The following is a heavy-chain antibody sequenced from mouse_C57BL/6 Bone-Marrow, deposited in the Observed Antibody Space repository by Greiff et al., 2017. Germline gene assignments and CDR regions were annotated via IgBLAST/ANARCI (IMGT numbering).Heavy chain of an antibody. CDR2: IRNKANNPAT. CDR3: TRRSNFDV. J-gene: IGHJ1*03. Sequence: DVKLVESGGGLVQPGGSMKLSCAASGFTFSDAWMDWVRQSPEKGLEWVAEIRNKANNPATYYAESVKGRFTISRDDSKSSVYLQMNSLRAEDTGIYYCTRRSNFDVWGTGTTVTVSS. CDR1: GFTFSDAW. V-gene: IGHV6-6*01.